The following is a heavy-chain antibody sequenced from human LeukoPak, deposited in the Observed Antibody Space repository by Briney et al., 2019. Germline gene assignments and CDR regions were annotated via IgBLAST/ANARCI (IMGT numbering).Heavy chain of an antibody. V-gene: IGHV4-59*12. J-gene: IGHJ4*02. CDR2: IYYTGST. CDR3: ARDVVAAAGTWDY. Sequence: SETLSLTCTISGGSIRNYYWTWIRQPPGKGLEWIGYIYYTGSTNYNPSLKSRVTISVDTSKNRFSLKLSSVTAADAAVYYCARDVVAAAGTWDYWGQGTLVTVSS. D-gene: IGHD6-13*01. CDR1: GGSIRNYY.